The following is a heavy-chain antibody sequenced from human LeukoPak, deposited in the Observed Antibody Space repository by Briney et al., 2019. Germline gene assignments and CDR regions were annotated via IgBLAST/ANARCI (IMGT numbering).Heavy chain of an antibody. CDR1: GGSFSGSY. Sequence: PSETLSLTCAVFGGSFSGSYWGWTRHPPGKGLEWIGEINHSGSTNYNPSLKSRVTISVDTSKNQFSLKLSSVTAADTAVYYCARSPPTRSYYYGMDVWGQGTTVTVSS. D-gene: IGHD1-1*01. CDR3: ARSPPTRSYYYGMDV. CDR2: INHSGST. J-gene: IGHJ6*02. V-gene: IGHV4-34*01.